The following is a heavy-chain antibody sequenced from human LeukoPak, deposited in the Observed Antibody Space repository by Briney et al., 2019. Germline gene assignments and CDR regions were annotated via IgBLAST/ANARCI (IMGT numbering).Heavy chain of an antibody. CDR3: ARGSSGWLPPGYYMDV. V-gene: IGHV4-4*07. Sequence: PSETLSLPCTVSGGSISSYYWSWIRQPAGKGLEWIGRIYTSGSTNYNPSLKSRVTMSVDTSKNQFSLKLSSVTAADTAVYYCARGSSGWLPPGYYMDVWGKGTTVTVSS. J-gene: IGHJ6*03. CDR1: GGSISSYY. D-gene: IGHD6-19*01. CDR2: IYTSGST.